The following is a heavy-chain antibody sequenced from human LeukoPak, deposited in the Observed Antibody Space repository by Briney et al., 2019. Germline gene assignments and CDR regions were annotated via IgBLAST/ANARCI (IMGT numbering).Heavy chain of an antibody. D-gene: IGHD3-10*01. V-gene: IGHV3-11*01. CDR3: ARGSRGAFDI. Sequence: GGSLRLSCAASGFTFSDYYINWIRQAPGKGLEWISYISSDGSTIYSADSVKGRFTISRDNAKHSLYLQMNSLRAEDTAVYYCARGSRGAFDIWGQGTMVTVSS. CDR1: GFTFSDYY. J-gene: IGHJ3*02. CDR2: ISSDGSTI.